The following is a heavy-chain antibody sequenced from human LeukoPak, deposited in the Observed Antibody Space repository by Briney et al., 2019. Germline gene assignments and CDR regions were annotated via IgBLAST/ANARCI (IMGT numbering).Heavy chain of an antibody. J-gene: IGHJ4*02. CDR1: GGSISSYY. CDR3: ARGWDGYIDY. V-gene: IGHV4-59*01. Sequence: TSETLSLTCTVSGGSISSYYWSWIRQPPGKGLEWIGYIYYSGSTNYNPSLKSRVTISVDTSKNQFSLKLSSVTAADTAVYYCARGWDGYIDYWGQGTLVTVSS. D-gene: IGHD1-26*01. CDR2: IYYSGST.